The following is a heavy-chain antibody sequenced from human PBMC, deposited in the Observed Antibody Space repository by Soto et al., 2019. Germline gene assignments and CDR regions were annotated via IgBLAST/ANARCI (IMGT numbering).Heavy chain of an antibody. CDR2: ISGSRDTT. CDR3: ARDLSYGGLDY. CDR1: GFTFRNNA. V-gene: IGHV3-23*01. J-gene: IGHJ4*02. D-gene: IGHD3-10*01. Sequence: GGSLRLSCEGSGFTFRNNAMSWVRQTPGKGLEWVSGISGSRDTTYNAGSVKGRFTLSRDNSKSTLFLQMNNLRVDDTAVYYCARDLSYGGLDYWGQGVLVTVSS.